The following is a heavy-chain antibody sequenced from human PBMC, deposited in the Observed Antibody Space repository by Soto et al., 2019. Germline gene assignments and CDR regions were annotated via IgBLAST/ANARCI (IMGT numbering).Heavy chain of an antibody. V-gene: IGHV3-23*01. D-gene: IGHD3-22*01. CDR2: ISGSGGST. CDR1: AFTFSSYA. Sequence: GGSLRLSCAASAFTFSSYAMSWVRQAPGKGLEWVSGISGSGGSTQYADSVKGRFTISRDNSENTLYLQMNSLRAEDTAVYYCAKDKGYDTSGPRDYWGQGTLVTVSS. J-gene: IGHJ4*02. CDR3: AKDKGYDTSGPRDY.